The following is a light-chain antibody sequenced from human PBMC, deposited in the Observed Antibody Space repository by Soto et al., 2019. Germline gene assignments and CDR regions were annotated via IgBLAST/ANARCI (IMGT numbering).Light chain of an antibody. CDR2: GAS. Sequence: EIVLTQSPGTLSLSPGERATLSCRASQSVTSSYLAWYQHKRGQAPRLLIYGASNRATGIPDSFSGSGSGTDFTLTISRLEREDFAVDYCQQFGSSPPWTFGQGTKVEIK. CDR3: QQFGSSPPWT. J-gene: IGKJ1*01. V-gene: IGKV3-20*01. CDR1: QSVTSSY.